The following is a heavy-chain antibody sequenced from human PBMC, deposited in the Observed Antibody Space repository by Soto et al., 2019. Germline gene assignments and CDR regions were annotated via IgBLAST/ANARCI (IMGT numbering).Heavy chain of an antibody. CDR3: ASMGIQLWFAYYYYGLDV. CDR2: IYSGGST. J-gene: IGHJ6*02. CDR1: GFTVSSNY. V-gene: IGHV3-53*01. D-gene: IGHD5-18*01. Sequence: PGGSLRLSCGASGFTVSSNYMIWVGRAPGKGLEWVSVIYSGGSTYYADSVKGRFTISGDNSKNTLFLQMNSLRAEDAAVYYCASMGIQLWFAYYYYGLDVWGQGTTVTVSS.